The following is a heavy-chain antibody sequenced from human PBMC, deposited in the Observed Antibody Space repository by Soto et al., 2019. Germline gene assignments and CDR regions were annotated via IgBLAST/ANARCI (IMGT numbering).Heavy chain of an antibody. Sequence: QVQLVQSGAEVKKPGSSVTVSCKASGGTFGNSAVSWVRQAPGQGLEWMGGIIPIFRTPDYAQKFQGRVTITADEXTSTVYMELTSLRSEDTAVYYCARDKDRQQLGGNYYYGIDVWGQGTTVTVSS. CDR2: IIPIFRTP. CDR1: GGTFGNSA. D-gene: IGHD3-3*02. V-gene: IGHV1-69*12. CDR3: ARDKDRQQLGGNYYYGIDV. J-gene: IGHJ6*02.